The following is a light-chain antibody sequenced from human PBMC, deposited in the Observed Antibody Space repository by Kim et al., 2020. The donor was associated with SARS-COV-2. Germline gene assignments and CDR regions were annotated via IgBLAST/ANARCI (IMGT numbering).Light chain of an antibody. Sequence: SVSVGDRVNLTRRESQDVSNWLAWYQQRPGKAPKLLLYAASILRPGVPSRFSGSGSGTDFSLTINSLQPEDLAAYYCKQDNSFPYTFGQGTKLEI. J-gene: IGKJ2*01. V-gene: IGKV1-12*01. CDR3: KQDNSFPYT. CDR1: QDVSNW. CDR2: AAS.